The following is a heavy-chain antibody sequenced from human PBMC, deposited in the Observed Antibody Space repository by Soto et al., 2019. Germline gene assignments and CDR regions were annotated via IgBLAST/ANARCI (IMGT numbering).Heavy chain of an antibody. J-gene: IGHJ3*02. V-gene: IGHV3-74*01. CDR2: IYSDGSRT. D-gene: IGHD2-21*01. Sequence: EVQLVESGGGLVQPGGSLRLSCAASGFTFSSYWMHWVRQAPGKGLVLVSRIYSDGSRTNYADSVEGRFTISRDNAKITVYQQMNSVRAEETAVYYCARGVRGAYGLDIWGQGTVVTVSS. CDR3: ARGVRGAYGLDI. CDR1: GFTFSSYW.